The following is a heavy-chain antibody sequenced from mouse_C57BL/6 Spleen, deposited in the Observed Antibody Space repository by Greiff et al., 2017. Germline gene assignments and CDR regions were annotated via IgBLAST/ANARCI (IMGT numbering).Heavy chain of an antibody. V-gene: IGHV1-50*01. Sequence: VQLQQSGAELVKPGASVKLSCKASGYTFTSYWMQWVKQRPGQGLEWIGEIDPSDSYTNYNQKFKGKATLTVDTSSSTAYMQLSSLTSEYSAVYYCARLATVVATGGFDYWGQGTTLTVSS. CDR1: GYTFTSYW. CDR2: IDPSDSYT. D-gene: IGHD1-1*01. J-gene: IGHJ2*01. CDR3: ARLATVVATGGFDY.